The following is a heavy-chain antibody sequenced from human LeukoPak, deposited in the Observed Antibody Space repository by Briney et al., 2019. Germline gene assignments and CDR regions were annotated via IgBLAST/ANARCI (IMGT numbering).Heavy chain of an antibody. CDR2: ISGSGDNT. CDR1: GFTFSSYA. V-gene: IGHV3-23*01. CDR3: AKLSGTAYSSSTN. D-gene: IGHD6-6*01. J-gene: IGHJ4*02. Sequence: GGSLRLSCAASGFTFSSYAMSWVRQAPGKGLEWVSTISGSGDNTYHTNSVKGRSTISRDNSNNTLYLQMNSLRAEDTAVYYCAKLSGTAYSSSTNWGQGTLVTVSS.